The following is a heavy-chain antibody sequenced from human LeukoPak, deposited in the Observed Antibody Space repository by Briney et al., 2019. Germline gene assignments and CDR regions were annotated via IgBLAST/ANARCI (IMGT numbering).Heavy chain of an antibody. Sequence: PSETLSLTCTVSGGSVSDINYCCSWIRQPPGKGLEWIGYASYSGNTKYNPSLKSRLTMSVDTSKNQFSLKVSSVTAADTAVYYCARHYYYVSSGLFHYWGQGTLVTVSS. CDR2: ASYSGNT. V-gene: IGHV4-61*01. D-gene: IGHD3-22*01. J-gene: IGHJ4*02. CDR3: ARHYYYVSSGLFHY. CDR1: GGSVSDINYC.